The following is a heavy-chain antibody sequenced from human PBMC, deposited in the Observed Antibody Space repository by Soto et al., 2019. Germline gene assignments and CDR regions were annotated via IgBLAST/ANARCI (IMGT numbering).Heavy chain of an antibody. J-gene: IGHJ5*02. CDR2: VYYGGSS. CDR3: ARADRKWLDP. CDR1: GGPMYSYF. V-gene: IGHV4-59*01. Sequence: SESLSLTCSVSGGPMYSYFWSWIRQPPGKGLEWIGYVYYGGSSNYNPSLKSRVTFSVDTSKNQVSLNLRSVTAADTAVYYCARADRKWLDPWGQGILVTVSS.